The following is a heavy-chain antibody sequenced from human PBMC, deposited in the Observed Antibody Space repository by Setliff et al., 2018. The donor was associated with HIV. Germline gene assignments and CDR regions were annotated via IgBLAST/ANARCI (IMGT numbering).Heavy chain of an antibody. Sequence: SETLSLTCTVSSDSISTYCWIWIRQPPGKGLEWIGYIYYTGSTYFNPSLKSRVTISVDTSKNQFSLKLSSVTAADTAVFYCARVPFTTGFDYWGQGILVTVSS. D-gene: IGHD3-3*01. V-gene: IGHV4-59*08. CDR3: ARVPFTTGFDY. J-gene: IGHJ4*02. CDR1: SDSISTYC. CDR2: IYYTGST.